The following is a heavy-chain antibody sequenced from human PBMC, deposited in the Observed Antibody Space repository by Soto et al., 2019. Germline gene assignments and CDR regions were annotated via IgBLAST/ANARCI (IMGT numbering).Heavy chain of an antibody. V-gene: IGHV3-21*01. CDR1: RFTFSSFS. J-gene: IGHJ4*02. D-gene: IGHD2-15*01. Sequence: GGSLRLSCAASRFTFSSFSMNWVRQAPGKGLEWVSSISSSSSYIYYADSVKGRFTISRDNAKNSLYLQMNSLGAEDTAVYYCARDVVVVAVELEYYFDYWGQGTLVTVSS. CDR2: ISSSSSYI. CDR3: ARDVVVVAVELEYYFDY.